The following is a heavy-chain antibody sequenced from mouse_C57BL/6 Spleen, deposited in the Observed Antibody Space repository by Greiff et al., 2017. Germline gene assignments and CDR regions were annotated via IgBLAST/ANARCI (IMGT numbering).Heavy chain of an antibody. J-gene: IGHJ3*01. CDR2: INPSSGYT. Sequence: QVQLQQSGAELAKPGASVKLSCKASGYTFTSYWMHWVKQRPGQGLEWIGYINPSSGYTKYNQKFKDKATLTADKSSCTAYMQLSSLTYYDSAVYYCARSADYDEGWFAYWGQGTLVTVSA. V-gene: IGHV1-7*01. D-gene: IGHD2-4*01. CDR3: ARSADYDEGWFAY. CDR1: GYTFTSYW.